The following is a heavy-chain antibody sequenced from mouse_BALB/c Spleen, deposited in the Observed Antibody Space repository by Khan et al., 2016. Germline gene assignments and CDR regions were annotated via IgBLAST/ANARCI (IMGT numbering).Heavy chain of an antibody. V-gene: IGHV1-26*01. D-gene: IGHD1-1*01. J-gene: IGHJ1*01. Sequence: VQLQPSGPDLVKPGASVQLSCKASGYSFTGYYMHWVKQSHGKSLEWIGRVNPNNGGTSYNQKFKGKAILTVDKSSSTAYMELRSLTSEDSAVYFCARGGLVVATDWYFDVWGAGPTVTVSS. CDR3: ARGGLVVATDWYFDV. CDR1: GYSFTGYY. CDR2: VNPNNGGT.